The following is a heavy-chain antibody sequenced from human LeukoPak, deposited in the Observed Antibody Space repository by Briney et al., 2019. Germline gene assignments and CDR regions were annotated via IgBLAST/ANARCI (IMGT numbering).Heavy chain of an antibody. J-gene: IGHJ4*02. Sequence: SGGSLSLSCAASGITFRNYWMHWVRQAPGKGVEWVSHIIQDSSATFYADSVKGRFTISRDNAKHTLYLQMTRLRAEDTAVYYCAADDYRGLGYWGQGTLVTVSS. V-gene: IGHV3-74*01. D-gene: IGHD4-11*01. CDR1: GITFRNYW. CDR2: IIQDSSAT. CDR3: AADDYRGLGY.